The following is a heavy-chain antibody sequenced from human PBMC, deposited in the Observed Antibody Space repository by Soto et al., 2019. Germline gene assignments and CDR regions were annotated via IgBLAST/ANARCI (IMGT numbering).Heavy chain of an antibody. J-gene: IGHJ6*02. CDR2: ISGYNGNT. V-gene: IGHV1-18*01. Sequence: ASVKVSCKASGYTFTNYGFSWVRQAPGQGLEWMGWISGYNGNTKYAEKFQNRVTMTTDTSTNTAHMELRSLRSDDTAVYYCATESVDTAMEHRIGMDVWGQGTTVTVSS. D-gene: IGHD5-18*01. CDR1: GYTFTNYG. CDR3: ATESVDTAMEHRIGMDV.